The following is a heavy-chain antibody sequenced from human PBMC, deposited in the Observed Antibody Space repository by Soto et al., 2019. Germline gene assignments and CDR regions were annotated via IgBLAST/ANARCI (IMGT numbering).Heavy chain of an antibody. CDR3: AKDVATAMVTSFDY. D-gene: IGHD5-18*01. J-gene: IGHJ4*02. V-gene: IGHV3-9*01. CDR2: ISWNSGSI. Sequence: GGSLRLSCAASGFTFDDYAMHWVRQAPGKGLEWVSGISWNSGSIGYADSVKGRFTISRDNAKNSLYLQMNSLRAEDTVLYYCAKDVATAMVTSFDYWGQGTLVTVSS. CDR1: GFTFDDYA.